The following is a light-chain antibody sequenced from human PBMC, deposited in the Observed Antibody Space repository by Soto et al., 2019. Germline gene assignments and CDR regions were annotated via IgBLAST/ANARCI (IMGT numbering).Light chain of an antibody. CDR3: QQYYSTPPFT. CDR1: PTVLYSSNNKNY. CDR2: WAS. J-gene: IGKJ3*01. Sequence: DIVMTQSPDSLAVSLGERATINCKSSPTVLYSSNNKNYLAWCQQKPGHPPKLLIYWASTRESGVPDRFSGSGSGTDFTLTISSLQAEDVAVYDCQQYYSTPPFTFGPGTKVDIK. V-gene: IGKV4-1*01.